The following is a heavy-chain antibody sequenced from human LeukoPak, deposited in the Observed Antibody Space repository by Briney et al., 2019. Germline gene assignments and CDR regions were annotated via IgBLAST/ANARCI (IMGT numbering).Heavy chain of an antibody. CDR3: ARAGVLWFGELQGWFDP. D-gene: IGHD3-10*01. V-gene: IGHV4-59*01. J-gene: IGHJ5*02. CDR1: GGSISSYY. Sequence: SETLSLTCTVSGGSISSYYWSWIRQPPGKGLEWIGYIYYSGSTNYNPSLKSRVTISVDTSKNQFSLKLSSVTAADTAVYYCARAGVLWFGELQGWFDPWGQGTLVTVSS. CDR2: IYYSGST.